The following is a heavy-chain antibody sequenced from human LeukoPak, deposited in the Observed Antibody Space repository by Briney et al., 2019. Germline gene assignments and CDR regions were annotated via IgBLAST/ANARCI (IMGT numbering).Heavy chain of an antibody. J-gene: IGHJ4*02. Sequence: PGGSLRLSCAASGFTFSSYGMSWVRQAPGKGLEWVASIKQDGSAKYYVDSVKSRFTISRDNAKNSVYLQMSSLRAEDTAVYYCVRDSYSSSWSGLFDYWGQGTLVTVSS. CDR1: GFTFSSYG. CDR2: IKQDGSAK. D-gene: IGHD6-13*01. V-gene: IGHV3-7*01. CDR3: VRDSYSSSWSGLFDY.